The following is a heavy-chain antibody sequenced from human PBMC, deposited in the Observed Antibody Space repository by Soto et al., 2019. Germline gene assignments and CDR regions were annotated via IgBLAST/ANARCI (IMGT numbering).Heavy chain of an antibody. J-gene: IGHJ4*02. CDR3: ARARSLVTGDRSLGY. CDR2: IIPIFGTA. Sequence: SVKVSCKASGGTFSSYAISWVRQAPGQGLEWMGGIIPIFGTANYSQKLQGRVTMTTDTSTSTAYMELRSLRSDDTAVYYCARARSLVTGDRSLGYWGQGTPVTVSS. CDR1: GGTFSSYA. D-gene: IGHD3-9*01. V-gene: IGHV1-69*05.